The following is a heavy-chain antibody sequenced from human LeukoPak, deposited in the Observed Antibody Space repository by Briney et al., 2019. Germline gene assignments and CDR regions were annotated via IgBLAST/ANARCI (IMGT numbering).Heavy chain of an antibody. J-gene: IGHJ4*02. D-gene: IGHD6-6*01. V-gene: IGHV3-49*04. CDR2: IRSKAYGGTT. CDR3: ARGKQLPVSFDY. CDR1: GFTFGDYA. Sequence: GGSLRLSCTASGFTFGDYAMSWVRQAPGKGLAWVGFIRSKAYGGTTEYAASVKGRFTISRDDYRSIAYLQMNSLKTEDTAVYYCARGKQLPVSFDYWGQGTLVTVSS.